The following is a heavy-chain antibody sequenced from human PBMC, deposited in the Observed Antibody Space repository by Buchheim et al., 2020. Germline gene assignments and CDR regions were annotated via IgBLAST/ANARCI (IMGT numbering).Heavy chain of an antibody. V-gene: IGHV3-11*06. J-gene: IGHJ4*02. CDR2: ISSSSSYT. CDR1: GFTFSDYY. CDR3: ARDNRAVAGTFVDY. D-gene: IGHD6-19*01. Sequence: QVQLVESGGGLVKPGGSLRLSCAASGFTFSDYYMSWIRQAPGKGLEWVSYISSSSSYTNYADSVKGRFTIPIDNAKNSTDLQMNSLRAEDTAVYYCARDNRAVAGTFVDYWGQGTL.